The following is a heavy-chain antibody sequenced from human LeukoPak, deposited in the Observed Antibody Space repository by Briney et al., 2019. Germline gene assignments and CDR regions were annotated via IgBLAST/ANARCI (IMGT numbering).Heavy chain of an antibody. Sequence: ESGPTLVKPTQTLTLTCDFSGFSLTTTGVGVGWIRQPPGKALEWLGSMYWDSDKRYRPSLKTRLTITKDTSKDQVVLTMTDMDPVDTATYDCARSIGDLDYWGQGILVTVSS. D-gene: IGHD3-10*01. CDR3: ARSIGDLDY. V-gene: IGHV2-5*02. J-gene: IGHJ4*02. CDR2: MYWDSDK. CDR1: GFSLTTTGVG.